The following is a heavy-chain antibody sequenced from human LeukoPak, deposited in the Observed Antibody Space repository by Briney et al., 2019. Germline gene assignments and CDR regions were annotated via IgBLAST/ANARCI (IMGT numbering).Heavy chain of an antibody. V-gene: IGHV1-2*02. J-gene: IGHJ4*02. CDR2: INPNNGVT. D-gene: IGHD3-3*01. CDR3: ARGKATDSNFWSGLGV. CDR1: GYTFIGYY. Sequence: VASVKVSCKASGYTFIGYYMHWVRQAPGQGLEWMGWINPNNGVTNFAQKFQGRVIMTRDTSISTAYMELSRLRSDDTAVYYCARGKATDSNFWSGLGVWGQGALVTVSS.